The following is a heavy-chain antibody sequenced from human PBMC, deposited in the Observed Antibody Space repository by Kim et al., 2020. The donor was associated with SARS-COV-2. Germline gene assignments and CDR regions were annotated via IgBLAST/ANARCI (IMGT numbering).Heavy chain of an antibody. D-gene: IGHD6-13*01. J-gene: IGHJ6*02. CDR1: GFTFSSYG. Sequence: GGSLRLSCAASGFTFSSYGMHWVRQAPGKGLEWVAVISYDGSNKYYADSVKGRFTISRDNSKNTLYLKMNSLRAEDTAVYYCAKEGYSSPDEAYYYYGMDVWGQGTTVTVSS. CDR3: AKEGYSSPDEAYYYYGMDV. CDR2: ISYDGSNK. V-gene: IGHV3-30*18.